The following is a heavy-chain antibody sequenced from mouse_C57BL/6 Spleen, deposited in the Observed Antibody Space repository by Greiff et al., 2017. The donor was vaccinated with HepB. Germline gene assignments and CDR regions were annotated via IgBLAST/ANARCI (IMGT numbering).Heavy chain of an antibody. CDR1: GYSITSGYD. Sequence: EVKLQESGPGMVKPSQSLSLTCTVTGYSITSGYDWHWIRHFPGNKLEWMGYISYSGSTNYNPSLKSRISITHDTSKNHFFLKLNSVTTEDTATYYCARDYYSNLRGFAYWGQGTLVTVSA. CDR2: ISYSGST. D-gene: IGHD2-5*01. CDR3: ARDYYSNLRGFAY. J-gene: IGHJ3*01. V-gene: IGHV3-1*01.